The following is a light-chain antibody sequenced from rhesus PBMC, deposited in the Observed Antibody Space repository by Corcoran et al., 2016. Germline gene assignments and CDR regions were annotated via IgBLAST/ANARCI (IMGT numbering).Light chain of an antibody. Sequence: DIQMTQSPSSLSASVGDRVTITCRASENVNNYLNWYQQKPGKAPKLLIYKASTLKSGVPSRFSGSGSGTDYTLTISSLQPEDVATYYCQHGYGTPWTFGQGTKVEIK. CDR2: KAS. CDR3: QHGYGTPWT. CDR1: ENVNNY. V-gene: IGKV1-74*01. J-gene: IGKJ1*01.